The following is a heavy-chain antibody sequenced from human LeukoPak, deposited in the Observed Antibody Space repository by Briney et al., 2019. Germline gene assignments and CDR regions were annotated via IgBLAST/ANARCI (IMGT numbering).Heavy chain of an antibody. CDR2: IYYSGST. V-gene: IGHV4-34*01. Sequence: SETLSLTCAVYDGSFNGYYWSWIRQPPGKGLEWIGSIYYSGSTYYNPSLKSRVTISVDTSKNQFSLKLSSVTAADTAVYYCARLDRSSSWYVNWFDPWGQGTLVTVSS. CDR1: DGSFNGYY. J-gene: IGHJ5*02. D-gene: IGHD6-13*01. CDR3: ARLDRSSSWYVNWFDP.